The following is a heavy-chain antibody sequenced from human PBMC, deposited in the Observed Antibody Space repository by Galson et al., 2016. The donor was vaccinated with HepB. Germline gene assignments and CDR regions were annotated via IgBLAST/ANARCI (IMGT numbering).Heavy chain of an antibody. J-gene: IGHJ4*02. CDR3: AKDQFPGAPDFFDY. Sequence: SLRLSCATSGFAFTAYEVHWVRQAPGKGLEWVAVMSPGGNIKLYADSVEGRFTISRDNSRNTLYLEMNSLRPEDTAVYYCAKDQFPGAPDFFDYWGQGTLVTVSS. CDR1: GFAFTAYE. V-gene: IGHV3-30*18. CDR2: MSPGGNIK. D-gene: IGHD3-10*01.